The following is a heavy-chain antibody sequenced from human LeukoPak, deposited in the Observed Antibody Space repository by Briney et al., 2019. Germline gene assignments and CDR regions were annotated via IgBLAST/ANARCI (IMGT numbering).Heavy chain of an antibody. J-gene: IGHJ4*02. CDR1: GGSISSSSYY. CDR3: ARHHEGFGYFYSFDY. V-gene: IGHV4-39*01. Sequence: SETLSLTCTVSGGSISSSSYYWGWIRQPPGKGLEWIGSIYYSGSTYYNPSLKSRVTISVDTSKNQFSLKLSSVTAADTAVYYCARHHEGFGYFYSFDYWGQGTLVTVSS. CDR2: IYYSGST. D-gene: IGHD3-10*01.